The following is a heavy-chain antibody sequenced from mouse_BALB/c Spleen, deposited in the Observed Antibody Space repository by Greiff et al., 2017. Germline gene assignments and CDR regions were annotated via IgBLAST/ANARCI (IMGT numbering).Heavy chain of an antibody. CDR2: INSNGGST. Sequence: EVQGVESGGGLVQPGGSLKLSCAASGFTFSSYGMSWVRQTPDKRLELVATINSNGGSTYYPDSVKGRFTISRANAKNTLYLQMSSLKSEDTAMYYCARGDDGYYWDFDVWGAGTTVTVSS. CDR1: GFTFSSYG. D-gene: IGHD2-3*01. J-gene: IGHJ1*01. CDR3: ARGDDGYYWDFDV. V-gene: IGHV5-6-3*01.